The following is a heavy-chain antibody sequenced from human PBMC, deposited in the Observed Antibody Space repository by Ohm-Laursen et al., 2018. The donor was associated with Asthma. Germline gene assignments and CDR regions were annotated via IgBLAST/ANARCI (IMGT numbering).Heavy chain of an antibody. CDR1: GFTFSDYY. Sequence: SLRLSCAASGFTFSDYYMSFIRQAPGKGLEWVSYIGNSGSAIYYADSVKGRFTLSRDDSKNTLYLQMNSLRPDDTAVYYCARDVMEWYLPAFDFWGQGTLVTVSS. CDR3: ARDVMEWYLPAFDF. CDR2: IGNSGSAI. V-gene: IGHV3-11*04. J-gene: IGHJ4*02. D-gene: IGHD3-3*01.